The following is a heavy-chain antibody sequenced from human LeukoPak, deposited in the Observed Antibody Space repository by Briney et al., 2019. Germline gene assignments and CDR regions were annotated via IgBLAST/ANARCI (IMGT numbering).Heavy chain of an antibody. CDR3: ARRDYDSSGYYLY. D-gene: IGHD3-22*01. CDR2: IYYSGST. Sequence: SETLSLTCTVSGGSISSYYWSWIRQPPGKGLEWIGYIYYSGSTYYNPSLKSRVTISVDTSKNQFSLKLSSVTAADTAVYYCARRDYDSSGYYLYWGQGTLVTVSS. J-gene: IGHJ4*02. V-gene: IGHV4-59*06. CDR1: GGSISSYY.